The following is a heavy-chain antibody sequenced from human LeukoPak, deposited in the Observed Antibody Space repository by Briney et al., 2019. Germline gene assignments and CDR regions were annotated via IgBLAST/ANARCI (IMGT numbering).Heavy chain of an antibody. CDR1: GFTFSSYA. D-gene: IGHD2/OR15-2a*01. Sequence: TGRSLRLSCAASGFTFSSYAMHWVRQAPGKGLEWVAVISYDGSNKYYADSVKGRFTISRDNSKNTLYLQMNSLRAEDTAVYYCARVNSYWGQGTLVTVSS. J-gene: IGHJ4*02. CDR3: ARVNSY. V-gene: IGHV3-30*04. CDR2: ISYDGSNK.